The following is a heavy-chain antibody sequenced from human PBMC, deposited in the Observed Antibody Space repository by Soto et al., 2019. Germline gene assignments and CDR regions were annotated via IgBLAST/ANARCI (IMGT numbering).Heavy chain of an antibody. CDR2: IKQDGSEK. CDR3: ARNWGFNYYDSSGYYGVRYYYGMDV. CDR1: GFTFSSDW. D-gene: IGHD3-22*01. J-gene: IGHJ6*02. Sequence: GGSLRLSCAASGFTFSSDWMSWVRQAPGKGLEWVANIKQDGSEKYYVDSVKGRFTISRDNAKNSLYLQMNSLRAEDTAVYYCARNWGFNYYDSSGYYGVRYYYGMDVWGQGTTVTVSS. V-gene: IGHV3-7*03.